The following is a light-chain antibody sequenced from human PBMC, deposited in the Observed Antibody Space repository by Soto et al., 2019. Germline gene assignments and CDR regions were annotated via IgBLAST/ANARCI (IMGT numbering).Light chain of an antibody. V-gene: IGKV1-27*01. Sequence: DIKMTQSPSSLSASVGDRVTITCRASQSISNYLAWYQQIPGKVPKLLISAASTLHTGVPSRFSGSGSGTDFTLTISSLQPDDVATYYCQKYTNVPTFGGGTKVEIK. CDR2: AAS. CDR1: QSISNY. CDR3: QKYTNVPT. J-gene: IGKJ4*01.